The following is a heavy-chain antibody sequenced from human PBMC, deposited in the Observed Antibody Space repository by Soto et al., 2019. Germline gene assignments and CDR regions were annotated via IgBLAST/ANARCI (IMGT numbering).Heavy chain of an antibody. Sequence: PSETLSLTCTVSGGSVSSGSYYWSWIRQPPGKGLEWIGYIYYSGSTNYNPSLKSRVTISVDASKNQFSLKLSSVTAADTAVYYCARTHRKGVIWGQGTLVTVSS. CDR3: ARTHRKGVI. V-gene: IGHV4-61*01. J-gene: IGHJ4*02. CDR2: IYYSGST. CDR1: GGSVSSGSYY. D-gene: IGHD3-16*02.